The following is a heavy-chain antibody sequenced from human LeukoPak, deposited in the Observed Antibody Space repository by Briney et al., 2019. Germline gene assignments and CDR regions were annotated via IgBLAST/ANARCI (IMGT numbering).Heavy chain of an antibody. V-gene: IGHV3-30*02. CDR3: ARDRVMGAPPSYFDY. Sequence: GGSLRLSCAASAFAFSAYGMHWVRQAPGKGLEWVAFIRFDGSNKFYADSVRGRFTISRDNSKNTLYLQMNSLRAEDTALYYCARDRVMGAPPSYFDYWGQGTLVTVSS. CDR2: IRFDGSNK. D-gene: IGHD3-16*01. J-gene: IGHJ4*02. CDR1: AFAFSAYG.